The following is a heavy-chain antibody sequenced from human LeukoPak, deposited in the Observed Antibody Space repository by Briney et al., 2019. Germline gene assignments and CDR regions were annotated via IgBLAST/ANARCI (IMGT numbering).Heavy chain of an antibody. CDR1: GFTFSSYG. V-gene: IGHV3-33*01. J-gene: IGHJ4*02. Sequence: GRSLRLSCAPSGFTFSSYGMHWVRQAPGKGLEWVAVIWYDGSNKYYADSVKGRFTISRDNSKNTLYLQINSMRAEDTAVYYCARGKRLSTINAGDYWGQGTLVTVSS. D-gene: IGHD6-25*01. CDR2: IWYDGSNK. CDR3: ARGKRLSTINAGDY.